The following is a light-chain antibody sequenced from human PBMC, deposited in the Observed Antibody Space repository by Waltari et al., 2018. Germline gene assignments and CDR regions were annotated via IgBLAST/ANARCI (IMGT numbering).Light chain of an antibody. V-gene: IGLV2-8*01. CDR2: DVS. J-gene: IGLJ2*01. CDR3: NSYAGSNSVL. CDR1: SSHVGCCHS. Sequence: QSALPQPPSAPGSPGHPVPISCPGTSSHVGCCHSVSWYQPHPRQAPKLMIYDVSKRPSGVPDRFSGSKSGNTAYLTVSGLQAEDEADYYCNSYAGSNSVLFGAGTKLTVL.